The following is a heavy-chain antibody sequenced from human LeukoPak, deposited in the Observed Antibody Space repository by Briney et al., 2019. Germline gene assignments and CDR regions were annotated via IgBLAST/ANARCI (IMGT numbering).Heavy chain of an antibody. CDR2: ISSSGSTI. V-gene: IGHV3-11*04. D-gene: IGHD3-3*01. CDR3: ARASNYDFWSGYYTHPPGSYYYYMDV. J-gene: IGHJ6*03. CDR1: GFTFSDYY. Sequence: GGSLRLSCAASGFTFSDYYMSWIRQAPGKGLEWVSYISSSGSTIYYADSVKGRFTISRDNAENSLYLQMNSLRAEDTAVYYCARASNYDFWSGYYTHPPGSYYYYMDVWGKGTTVTVSS.